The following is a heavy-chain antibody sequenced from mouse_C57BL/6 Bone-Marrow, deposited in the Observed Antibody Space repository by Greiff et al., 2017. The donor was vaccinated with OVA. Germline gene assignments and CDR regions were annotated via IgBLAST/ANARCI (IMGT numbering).Heavy chain of an antibody. CDR3: ARETAQATSFDY. J-gene: IGHJ2*01. CDR1: GFTFSSYA. D-gene: IGHD3-2*02. V-gene: IGHV5-4*01. Sequence: EVQVVESRGGLVKPGGSLKLSCAASGFTFSSYAMSWVRQTPEKRLEWVATISDGGSYTYYPDNVKGRFTISRDNAKNNLYLQMSHLKSEDTAMYYCARETAQATSFDYWGQGTTLTVSS. CDR2: ISDGGSYT.